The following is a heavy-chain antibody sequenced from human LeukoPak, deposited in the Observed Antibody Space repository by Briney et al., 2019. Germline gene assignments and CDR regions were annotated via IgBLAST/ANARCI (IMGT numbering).Heavy chain of an antibody. CDR3: ARDLGIVVVPAARAANWFDA. Sequence: GGSLRLSCAAYGFTFSSYSTNWVRQAPGKGLEWVSSISSSSSYIYYADSGKGRFTIARDNATTSLYLQTNSLTAEDTAVYYSARDLGIVVVPAARAANWFDAWGQGRLVTVSS. J-gene: IGHJ5*02. CDR1: GFTFSSYS. CDR2: ISSSSSYI. V-gene: IGHV3-21*01. D-gene: IGHD2-2*01.